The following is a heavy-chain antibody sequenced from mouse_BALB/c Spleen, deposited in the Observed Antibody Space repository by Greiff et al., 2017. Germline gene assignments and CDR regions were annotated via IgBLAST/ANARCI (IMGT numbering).Heavy chain of an antibody. CDR3: TRDQELRDYYAMDY. Sequence: EVKLMESGGGLVKPGGSLKLSCAASGFTFSSYTMSWVRQTPEKRLEWVATISSGGSYTYYPDSVKGRFTISRDNAKNTLYLQMSSLKSEDTAMYYCTRDQELRDYYAMDYWGQGTSVTVSS. D-gene: IGHD2-12*01. V-gene: IGHV5-6-4*01. CDR2: ISSGGSYT. J-gene: IGHJ4*01. CDR1: GFTFSSYT.